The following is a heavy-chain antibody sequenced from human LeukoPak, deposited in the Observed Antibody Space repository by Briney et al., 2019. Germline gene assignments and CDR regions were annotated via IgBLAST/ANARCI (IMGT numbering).Heavy chain of an antibody. CDR3: ARNYYDSSGFSPGDH. D-gene: IGHD3-22*01. CDR1: GFHFNSYW. CDR2: INQDGSDK. Sequence: GGSLRLSCAVSGFHFNSYWMSWVRQAPGKGLEWVAHINQDGSDKYYVDSVKGRFTISRDHALYLQMNSLRAEDTAVYYCARNYYDSSGFSPGDHWGQGTLVAVSS. J-gene: IGHJ4*02. V-gene: IGHV3-7*01.